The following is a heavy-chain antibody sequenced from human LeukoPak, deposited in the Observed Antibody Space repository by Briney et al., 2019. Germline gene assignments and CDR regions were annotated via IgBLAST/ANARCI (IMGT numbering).Heavy chain of an antibody. CDR1: GGSFSGYY. CDR3: AREAQYCSGGSCYGGYFQH. V-gene: IGHV4-34*01. J-gene: IGHJ1*01. Sequence: SETLSLTCAVYGGSFSGYYWSWIRQSPGKGLEWIGEINHSEATDYNTSFKSLVTISVDTSKHQFSLKLSSVTAADTAVYYCAREAQYCSGGSCYGGYFQHWGQGTLVTVSS. CDR2: INHSEAT. D-gene: IGHD2-15*01.